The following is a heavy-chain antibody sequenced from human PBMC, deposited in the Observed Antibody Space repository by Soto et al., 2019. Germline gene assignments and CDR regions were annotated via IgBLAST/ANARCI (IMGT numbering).Heavy chain of an antibody. CDR1: GFTFSRNT. J-gene: IGHJ4*02. Sequence: NPGGSLRLSCVTSGFTFSRNTMNWVRQAPGKGLEWVASITSSGSYVYYADSVKGRFSASRDNAKNSLSLQMDSLRPDDTAMYYCARVAYWGPGTQVTVSS. CDR2: ITSSGSYV. CDR3: ARVAY. V-gene: IGHV3-21*01.